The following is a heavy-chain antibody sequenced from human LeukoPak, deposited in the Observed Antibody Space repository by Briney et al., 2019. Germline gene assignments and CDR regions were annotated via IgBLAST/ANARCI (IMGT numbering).Heavy chain of an antibody. CDR1: GFTFSNAW. D-gene: IGHD2-2*01. Sequence: GGSLRLSCAASGFTFSNAWMNWVRQAPGKGLEWVANIKQDGSEKYYVDSVKGRFTISRDNAKNSLYLQMNSLRAEDTAVYYCARTLECSSTSCYADYYYGMDVWGQGTTVTVSS. CDR3: ARTLECSSTSCYADYYYGMDV. CDR2: IKQDGSEK. V-gene: IGHV3-7*03. J-gene: IGHJ6*02.